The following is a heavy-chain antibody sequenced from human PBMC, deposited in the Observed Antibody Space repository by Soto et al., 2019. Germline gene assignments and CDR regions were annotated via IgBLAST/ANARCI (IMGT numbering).Heavy chain of an antibody. V-gene: IGHV3-11*06. Sequence: QVQLVESGGGLVKPGGSLRLSCAASGFTFSDYYMSWIRQAPGKGLEWVSYISSSSSYTNYADSVKGRFTIYRDSAKNSLYLQMNSLRAEDTAVYYCSYYDFWSGYFFDYWGQGTLVTVSS. J-gene: IGHJ4*02. CDR3: SYYDFWSGYFFDY. D-gene: IGHD3-3*01. CDR2: ISSSSSYT. CDR1: GFTFSDYY.